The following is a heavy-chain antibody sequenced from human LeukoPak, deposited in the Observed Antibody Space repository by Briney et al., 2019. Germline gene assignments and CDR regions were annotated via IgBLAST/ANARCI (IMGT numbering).Heavy chain of an antibody. CDR1: GFTFSSYG. CDR3: ARDRPSSGSHSRHFDY. V-gene: IGHV3-33*01. Sequence: GGSLRLSCAASGFTFSSYGMHWVRQAPGKGLEWVAVMWYDGSNKYYADSVKGRFTISRDNSKNTLCLQMNSLRAEDTAVYYCARDRPSSGSHSRHFDYWGQGTLVTVSS. CDR2: MWYDGSNK. D-gene: IGHD3-10*01. J-gene: IGHJ4*02.